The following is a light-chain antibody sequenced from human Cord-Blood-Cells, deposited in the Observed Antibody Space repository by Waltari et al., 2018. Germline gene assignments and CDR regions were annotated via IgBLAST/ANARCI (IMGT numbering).Light chain of an antibody. CDR2: LGS. CDR1: QSLLHSNGYNY. V-gene: IGKV2-28*01. Sequence: DIVLHQSPLSLPVSPGEPALISCRSSQSLLHSNGYNYLDWYLQKPGQSPQLLIYLGSNRASGVPDRFSGSGSGTDFTLKISRVEAEDVGVYYCMQALQTPRTFGQGTKVEIK. J-gene: IGKJ1*01. CDR3: MQALQTPRT.